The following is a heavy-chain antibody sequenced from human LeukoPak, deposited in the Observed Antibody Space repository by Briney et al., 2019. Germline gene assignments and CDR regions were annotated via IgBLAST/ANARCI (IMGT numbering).Heavy chain of an antibody. CDR1: GGSISSGGYY. CDR3: ARGRAYGDYYWFDP. J-gene: IGHJ5*02. V-gene: IGHV4-31*03. CDR2: IYYSGST. Sequence: PSQTLSLTCTVSGGSISSGGYYWSWIRQHPGKGLEWSGYIYYSGSTYYNPSLKSRVTISVDTSKNQFSLKLSSVTAADTAVYYCARGRAYGDYYWFDPWGQGTLVTVSS. D-gene: IGHD4-17*01.